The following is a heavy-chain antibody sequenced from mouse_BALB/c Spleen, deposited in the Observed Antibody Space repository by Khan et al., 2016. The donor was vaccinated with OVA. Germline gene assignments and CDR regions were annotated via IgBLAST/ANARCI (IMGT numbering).Heavy chain of an antibody. D-gene: IGHD2-12*01. V-gene: IGHV9-4*02. CDR2: INTHSGVP. Sequence: LVESGPELKKPGETVRISCKASGYTFTTAGMQWVQKMPGKGLKWIGRINTHSGVPKYAEDFKGRFVFSLETSASTAYLQITNLKHEDTATSFWASGGADSDRNDGVAMDSWGQGTSVTVSS. CDR1: GYTFTTAG. J-gene: IGHJ4*01. CDR3: ASGGADSDRNDGVAMDS.